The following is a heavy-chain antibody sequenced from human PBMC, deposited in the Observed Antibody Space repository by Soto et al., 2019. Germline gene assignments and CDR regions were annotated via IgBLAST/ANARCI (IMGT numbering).Heavy chain of an antibody. Sequence: QVQLQKWGAGLLKPSETLSLTCAVYGGSLSGHYWSCLRQPPGKGQEGIGEINHLGSNDYNPSLRSRVTISVDTSKNQFYLRLTSVTAADTAVYCCASPQYNWNNPFVYWGHGNLVTVSS. V-gene: IGHV4-34*01. CDR3: ASPQYNWNNPFVY. J-gene: IGHJ5*01. CDR2: INHLGSN. D-gene: IGHD1-20*01. CDR1: GGSLSGHY.